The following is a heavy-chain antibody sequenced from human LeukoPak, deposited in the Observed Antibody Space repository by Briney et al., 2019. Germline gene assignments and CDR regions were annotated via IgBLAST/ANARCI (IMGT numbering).Heavy chain of an antibody. CDR2: INHSGST. Sequence: SETPSLTCAVYGGSFSGYYWSWIRQPPGKGLEWIGEINHSGSTNYNPSLKSRVTISVDTSKNQFSLKLSSVTAADTAVYYCARGRYVTTRGGAAAGFLDYWGQGTLVTVST. V-gene: IGHV4-34*01. CDR3: ARGRYVTTRGGAAAGFLDY. J-gene: IGHJ4*02. CDR1: GGSFSGYY. D-gene: IGHD6-13*01.